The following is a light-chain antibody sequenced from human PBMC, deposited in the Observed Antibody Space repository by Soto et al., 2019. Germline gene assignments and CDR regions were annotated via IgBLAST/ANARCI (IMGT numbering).Light chain of an antibody. Sequence: QSVLTQPPSASGTPGQRVTISCSGSSSNIGSNTVNWYQPLPGTAPKLLIYSNNQRPSGVPDRFSGSKSGTSASLAISGLQSEDEADYYCAAWDDSLNGQVFGTGTKVTVL. J-gene: IGLJ1*01. CDR2: SNN. CDR3: AAWDDSLNGQV. V-gene: IGLV1-44*01. CDR1: SSNIGSNT.